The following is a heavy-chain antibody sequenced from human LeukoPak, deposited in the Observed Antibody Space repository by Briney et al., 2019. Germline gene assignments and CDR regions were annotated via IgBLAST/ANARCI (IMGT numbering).Heavy chain of an antibody. J-gene: IGHJ5*02. V-gene: IGHV1-8*01. Sequence: GASVKVSCKASGYTFTSYDINWVRQATGQGLEWMGWMNPNSGNTGYAQKFQGRVTMTRNTSISTAYMELSSLGSEDTAVYYCARGPILRYFDWLLYRKSRENWFDPWGQGTLVTVSS. CDR3: ARGPILRYFDWLLYRKSRENWFDP. D-gene: IGHD3-9*01. CDR1: GYTFTSYD. CDR2: MNPNSGNT.